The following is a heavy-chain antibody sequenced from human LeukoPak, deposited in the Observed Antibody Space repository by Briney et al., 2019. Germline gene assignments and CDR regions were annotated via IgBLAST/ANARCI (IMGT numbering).Heavy chain of an antibody. J-gene: IGHJ5*02. CDR3: TTDLIVIQLLNWFDP. D-gene: IGHD3-16*02. CDR1: GFTFSNAW. Sequence: GGSLRLSCAASGFTFSNAWMSWVRQAPGKGLEWVGRIKSKTDGGTTDYAAPVKGRFTISRDDSKNTLYLQMNSLKTEDTAVYYCTTDLIVIQLLNWFDPWGQGTLVTVSS. V-gene: IGHV3-15*01. CDR2: IKSKTDGGTT.